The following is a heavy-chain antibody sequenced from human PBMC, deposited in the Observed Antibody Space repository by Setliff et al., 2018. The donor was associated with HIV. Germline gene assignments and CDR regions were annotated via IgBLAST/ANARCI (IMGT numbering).Heavy chain of an antibody. CDR2: MMPSSGNT. J-gene: IGHJ4*02. CDR3: ARAGGLRMDRGVVSDY. CDR1: GYTFTSYD. Sequence: ASVKVSCKASGYTFTSYDINWVRQATGQGLEWMGWMMPSSGNTGYAQKFQGRLTMTRNTSISTAYMELSGLISEDAAVYYYARAGGLRMDRGVVSDYWGQGTLVTVSS. D-gene: IGHD3-10*01. V-gene: IGHV1-8*02.